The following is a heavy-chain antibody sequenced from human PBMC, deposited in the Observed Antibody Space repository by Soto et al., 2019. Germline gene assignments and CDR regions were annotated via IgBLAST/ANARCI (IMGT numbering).Heavy chain of an antibody. CDR2: LLRSGSSA. Sequence: VGSLRLSCAASGFTFRNYAMTWARQAPGKGLEWVSSLLRSGSSAYYADSVRGRFTISSDTSANSLYLQMDNLRAEDTAIYYCAKDAISGDGIWLMDSWGKGTVVTVSS. CDR3: AKDAISGDGIWLMDS. V-gene: IGHV3-23*01. D-gene: IGHD4-17*01. J-gene: IGHJ5*02. CDR1: GFTFRNYA.